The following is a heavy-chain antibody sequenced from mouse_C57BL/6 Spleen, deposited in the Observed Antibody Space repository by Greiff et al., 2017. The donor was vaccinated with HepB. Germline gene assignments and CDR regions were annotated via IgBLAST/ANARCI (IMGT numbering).Heavy chain of an antibody. V-gene: IGHV1-80*01. D-gene: IGHD1-1*01. J-gene: IGHJ3*01. Sequence: LVESGAELVKPGASVKISCKASGYAFSSYWMNWVKQRPGKGLEWIGQIYPGDGDTNYNGKFKGKATLTADKSSSTAYMQLSSLTSEDSAVYFCARGGDYYGSPAWFAYWGQGTLVTVSA. CDR1: GYAFSSYW. CDR3: ARGGDYYGSPAWFAY. CDR2: IYPGDGDT.